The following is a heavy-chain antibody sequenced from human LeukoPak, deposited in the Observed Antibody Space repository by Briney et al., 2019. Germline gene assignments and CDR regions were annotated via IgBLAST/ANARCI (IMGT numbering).Heavy chain of an antibody. D-gene: IGHD6-13*01. CDR2: IYTSGST. CDR1: GGSISSYY. J-gene: IGHJ4*02. CDR3: ARDGYSSSWYYFDY. V-gene: IGHV4-4*07. Sequence: SETLSLTCTVSGGSISSYYWSWIRQPAGKGLEWIGRIYTSGSTNYNPSLKSRVTMSVDTSKNQSSLKLSSVTAADTAVYYCARDGYSSSWYYFDYWGQGTLVTVSS.